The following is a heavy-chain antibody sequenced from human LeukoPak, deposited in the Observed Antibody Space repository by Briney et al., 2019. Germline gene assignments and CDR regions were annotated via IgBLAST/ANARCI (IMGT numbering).Heavy chain of an antibody. D-gene: IGHD6-19*01. CDR1: GFTFSSYS. CDR2: ISSSSSYI. V-gene: IGHV3-21*01. J-gene: IGHJ4*02. CDR3: ARGSAVAVHY. Sequence: GGSVRLSCADSGFTFSSYSMNWVRQAPGKGLEWVSSISSSSSYIYYADSVKGRFTISRDNAKNSLYLQMNSLRAEDTAVYYCARGSAVAVHYWGQGTLVTVSS.